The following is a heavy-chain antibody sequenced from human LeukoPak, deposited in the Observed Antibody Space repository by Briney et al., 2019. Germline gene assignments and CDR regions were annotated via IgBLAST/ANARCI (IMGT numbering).Heavy chain of an antibody. CDR1: GLTLSNSA. J-gene: IGHJ4*02. CDR3: ATVGGYCPSSNCYAYFDF. V-gene: IGHV3-23*01. CDR2: LTGDGTGT. D-gene: IGHD2-2*01. Sequence: GGSLRLSCVASGLTLSNSAMTWVRQAPGKGLEWVSILTGDGTGTFYAGSVRGRFSISRDISTNTLYLQMNSLGVDDTALYYCATVGGYCPSSNCYAYFDFWGQGSLVTVSS.